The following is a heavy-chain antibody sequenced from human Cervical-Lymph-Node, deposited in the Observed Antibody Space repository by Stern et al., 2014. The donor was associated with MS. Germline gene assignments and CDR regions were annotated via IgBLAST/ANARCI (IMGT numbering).Heavy chain of an antibody. Sequence: QMQLVQSGAEVKKPGSSVKVSCKASGGTFSRYAISWVRQAPGQGLEWMGGIIPIFGTANYAQKFQGRVTITADESTSTAYMELSSLRSEDTAVYYCARAISPLWIPEDWFDPWGQGTLVTVSS. V-gene: IGHV1-69*01. CDR1: GGTFSRYA. J-gene: IGHJ5*02. D-gene: IGHD5-18*01. CDR3: ARAISPLWIPEDWFDP. CDR2: IIPIFGTA.